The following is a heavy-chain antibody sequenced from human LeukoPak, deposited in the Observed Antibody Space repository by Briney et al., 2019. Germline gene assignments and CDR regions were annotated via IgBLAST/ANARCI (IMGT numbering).Heavy chain of an antibody. CDR2: IYYSGST. CDR1: GGSISNYY. J-gene: IGHJ5*02. Sequence: KASETLSLTCTVSGGSISNYYWSWIRQPPGKGLEWIGYIYYSGSTKYNPSLKSRVTISVDTSKNQFSLRLSSVTAADTAVYYCARAGYYYGSGYSDWFDPWGQGTLVTVSS. V-gene: IGHV4-59*01. CDR3: ARAGYYYGSGYSDWFDP. D-gene: IGHD3-10*01.